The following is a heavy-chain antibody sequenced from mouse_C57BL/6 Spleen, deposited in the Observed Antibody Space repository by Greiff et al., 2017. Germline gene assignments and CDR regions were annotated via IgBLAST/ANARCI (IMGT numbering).Heavy chain of an antibody. D-gene: IGHD2-3*01. CDR3: ARVKELDEGYYFDY. V-gene: IGHV1-78*01. Sequence: QVQLQQSDAELVKPGASVKISCKASGYTFTDYTIHWMKQRPEQGLEWIGYIYPRDGSTKYNEKFKGKATLTADKSSSTAYMQLSSLTSEDSAVYFGARVKELDEGYYFDYWGQGTLVTVSA. J-gene: IGHJ3*01. CDR1: GYTFTDYT. CDR2: IYPRDGST.